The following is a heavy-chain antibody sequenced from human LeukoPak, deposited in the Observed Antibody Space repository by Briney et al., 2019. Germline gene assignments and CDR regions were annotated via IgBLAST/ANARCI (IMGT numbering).Heavy chain of an antibody. CDR3: AKGSYYYDSADYFDY. CDR1: GFTFSSYS. V-gene: IGHV3-30*02. Sequence: GGSLRLSCAASGFTFSSYSMNWVRQAPGKGLEWVAFIRYDGSNKYYADSVKGRFTISRDNSKNTLYLQMNSLRAEDTAAYHCAKGSYYYDSADYFDYWGQGTLVTVSS. CDR2: IRYDGSNK. J-gene: IGHJ4*02. D-gene: IGHD3-22*01.